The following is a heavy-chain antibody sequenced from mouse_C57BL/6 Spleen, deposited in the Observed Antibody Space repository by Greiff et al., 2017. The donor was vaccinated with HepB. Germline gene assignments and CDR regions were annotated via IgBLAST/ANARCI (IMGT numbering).Heavy chain of an antibody. CDR1: GYTFTDYE. J-gene: IGHJ2*01. D-gene: IGHD2-5*01. Sequence: VQLQQSGAELVRPGASVTLSCKASGYTFTDYEMHWVKQTPVHGLEWIGAIDPETGGTAYNQKFKGKAILTADKSSSTAYMELRSLTSEDSAVYYCTRVAYYSNSTFLDYWGQGTTLTVSS. CDR3: TRVAYYSNSTFLDY. V-gene: IGHV1-15*01. CDR2: IDPETGGT.